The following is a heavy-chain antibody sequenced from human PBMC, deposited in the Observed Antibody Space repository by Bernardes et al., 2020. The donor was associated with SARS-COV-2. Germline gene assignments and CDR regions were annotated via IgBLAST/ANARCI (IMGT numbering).Heavy chain of an antibody. J-gene: IGHJ3*02. CDR2: IKQDGSEK. CDR3: AREYGDYVSAFDI. Sequence: GGSLRLSCAASGFTFSSYCMSWVRQAPGKGLEWVANIKQDGSEKYYVDSVKGRFTISRDNAKNSLYLQMNSLRAEDTAVYYCAREYGDYVSAFDIWGQGTMVTVSS. D-gene: IGHD4-17*01. CDR1: GFTFSSYC. V-gene: IGHV3-7*03.